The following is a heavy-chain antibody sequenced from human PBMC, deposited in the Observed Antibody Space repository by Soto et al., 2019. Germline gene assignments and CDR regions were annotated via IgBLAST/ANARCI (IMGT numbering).Heavy chain of an antibody. V-gene: IGHV3-30*18. CDR2: ISYDGSNK. D-gene: IGHD6-13*01. Sequence: GSLRLSCAASGFTFSSYGMHWVRQAPGKGLEWVAVISYDGSNKYYADSVKGRFTISRDNSKNTLYLQMNSLRAEDTAVYYCAKDGSSSWIFDYWGQGTLVTVPQ. J-gene: IGHJ4*02. CDR1: GFTFSSYG. CDR3: AKDGSSSWIFDY.